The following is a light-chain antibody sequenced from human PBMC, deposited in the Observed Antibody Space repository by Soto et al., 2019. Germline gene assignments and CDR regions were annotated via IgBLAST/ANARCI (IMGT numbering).Light chain of an antibody. Sequence: DIQLTQSPSFLSASVGDTVTITCRASQGMSTYLAWYQHKPGKVPKLLIRSASTLQSGVPPRFIGGGSGTEFTLTISTLQPDDFGIYYCQQLNGYQLAFGGGTNVEIK. CDR1: QGMSTY. CDR3: QQLNGYQLA. V-gene: IGKV1-9*01. CDR2: SAS. J-gene: IGKJ4*01.